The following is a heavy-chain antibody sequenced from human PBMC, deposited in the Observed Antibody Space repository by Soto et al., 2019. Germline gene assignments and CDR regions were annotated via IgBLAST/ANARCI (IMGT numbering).Heavy chain of an antibody. J-gene: IGHJ4*02. CDR3: ARGTPPDY. CDR2: ISYDGSNK. CDR1: GFTFTSYG. V-gene: IGHV3-30*03. Sequence: QVQLVESGGGVVQPGRSLRLSCAASGFTFTSYGMHWVRQAPGKGLEWVALISYDGSNKYYADSVKGRFAISRDNSKNTLYLQMNSLRAEDTAVYYCARGTPPDYWGQGTLVTVSS.